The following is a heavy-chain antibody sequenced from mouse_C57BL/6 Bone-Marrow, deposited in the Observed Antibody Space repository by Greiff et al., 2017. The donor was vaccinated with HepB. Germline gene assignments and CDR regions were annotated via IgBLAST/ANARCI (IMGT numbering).Heavy chain of an antibody. V-gene: IGHV1-26*01. D-gene: IGHD1-1*02. CDR1: GYTFTDYY. CDR2: INPNNGGT. CDR3: ARWGVDYAMDY. Sequence: VQLQQSGPELVKPGASVKISCKASGYTFTDYYMNWVKQSHGKSLEWIGDINPNNGGTSYNQKFKGKATLTVDTSSSTAYMELRSLTSEDSAVYYCARWGVDYAMDYWGQGTSVTVSS. J-gene: IGHJ4*01.